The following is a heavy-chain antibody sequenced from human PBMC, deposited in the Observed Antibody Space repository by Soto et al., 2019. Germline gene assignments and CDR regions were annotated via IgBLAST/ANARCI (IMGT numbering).Heavy chain of an antibody. Sequence: QAQLEQSGGEVKKPGSSVKVSCKASRVAFSKFIVTWVRHAPGVGLEWVGGRIPVFGTANYEQKFQGKVTITADESTSTSYMEVNNLRSGDTAVYYCAKVRYSSPMGYYYGMDVWGQGTTVTVSS. CDR1: RVAFSKFI. V-gene: IGHV1-69*01. D-gene: IGHD2-2*01. CDR2: RIPVFGTA. J-gene: IGHJ6*02. CDR3: AKVRYSSPMGYYYGMDV.